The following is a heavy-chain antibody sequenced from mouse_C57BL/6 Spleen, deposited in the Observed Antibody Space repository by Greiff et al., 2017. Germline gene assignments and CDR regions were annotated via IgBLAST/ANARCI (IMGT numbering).Heavy chain of an antibody. Sequence: EVQLVESGPELVKPGASVKIPCKASGYTFTDYNMDWVKQSHGKSLEWIGDINPNNGGTIYNQKFKGKATLTVDKSSSTAYMELRSLTSEDTAVYYCARGHYDYDEGFAYWGQGTLVTVSA. J-gene: IGHJ3*01. CDR2: INPNNGGT. CDR3: ARGHYDYDEGFAY. V-gene: IGHV1-18*01. D-gene: IGHD2-4*01. CDR1: GYTFTDYN.